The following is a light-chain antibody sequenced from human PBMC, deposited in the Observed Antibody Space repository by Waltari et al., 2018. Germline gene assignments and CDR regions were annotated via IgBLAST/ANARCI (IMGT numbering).Light chain of an antibody. CDR2: SAA. CDR3: QQRSDWPRT. Sequence: EIVLKQSPATLSLSPGERATLSCRASQGVSSYLAWYQQRPGQAPRLLIYSAANRATGIPARFSGSGSGTDFTLTISSLEPEDFAVYYCQQRSDWPRTFGQGTKVEIK. CDR1: QGVSSY. J-gene: IGKJ1*01. V-gene: IGKV3-11*01.